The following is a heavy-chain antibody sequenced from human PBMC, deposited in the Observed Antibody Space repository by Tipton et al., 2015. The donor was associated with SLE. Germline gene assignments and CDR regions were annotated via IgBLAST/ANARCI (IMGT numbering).Heavy chain of an antibody. D-gene: IGHD2-2*01. J-gene: IGHJ4*02. V-gene: IGHV3-43*01. CDR3: ARGGLDCSSPGCYSACFDY. CDR2: INWDGGSR. Sequence: GSLRLSCAASGFTFDDHTMHWVRQAPGKGLEWVALINWDGGSRYYADSVKDRFSISRDNTKNSLYLQLNSLTTEDTALYLCARGGLDCSSPGCYSACFDYWGRGSLVTVS. CDR1: GFTFDDHT.